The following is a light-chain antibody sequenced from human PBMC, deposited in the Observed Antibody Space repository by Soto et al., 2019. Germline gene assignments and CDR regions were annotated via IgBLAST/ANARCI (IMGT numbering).Light chain of an antibody. CDR3: QQSYGTPIT. J-gene: IGKJ5*01. CDR1: QSISSY. Sequence: DIQMTQSPSSLSASVGDRVTITCRASQSISSYLNWYQQKPGRAPKRLIYAASSLQGGVPSRFSGSGSGTDFTLTITSLQPEDFATYYCQQSYGTPITFGQGTRLEIK. CDR2: AAS. V-gene: IGKV1-39*01.